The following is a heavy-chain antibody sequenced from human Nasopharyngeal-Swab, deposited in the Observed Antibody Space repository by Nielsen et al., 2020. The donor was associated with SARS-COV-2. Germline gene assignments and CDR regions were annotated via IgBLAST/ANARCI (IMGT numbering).Heavy chain of an antibody. D-gene: IGHD3-3*01. CDR1: GIFVSGNY. J-gene: IGHJ3*01. CDR2: VYAGGST. CDR3: ASPVFGVVSDAFDL. V-gene: IGHV3-53*01. Sequence: GGSLRLSCAASGIFVSGNYMNWVRQAPGMGLEWVSVVYAGGSTFYADSVKGRFTISRDNSKNKLYLQMNNLRPEDTAMYYCASPVFGVVSDAFDLWAKGQWSPSLQ.